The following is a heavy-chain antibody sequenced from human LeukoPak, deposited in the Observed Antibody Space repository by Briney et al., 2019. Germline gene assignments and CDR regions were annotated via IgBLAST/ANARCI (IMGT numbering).Heavy chain of an antibody. V-gene: IGHV1-8*01. CDR2: MNPNSGNT. CDR1: GYTFTSYD. J-gene: IGHJ4*02. CDR3: ARGANWGSPFDY. Sequence: ASVKVPCKASGYTFTSYDINWVRQATGQGLEWMGWMNPNSGNTGYAQKFQGRVTMTRNTSISTAYMELSSLRSEDTAVYYCARGANWGSPFDYWGQGTLVTVSS. D-gene: IGHD7-27*01.